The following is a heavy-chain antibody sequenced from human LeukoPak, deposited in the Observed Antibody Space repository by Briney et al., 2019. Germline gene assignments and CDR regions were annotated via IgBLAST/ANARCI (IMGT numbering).Heavy chain of an antibody. D-gene: IGHD2-2*01. CDR2: LYYSGST. CDR1: GGSITNNNYY. J-gene: IGHJ4*02. CDR3: ARLGIGVVPSAMLGDYYFDY. Sequence: TSETLSLTCTVSGGSITNNNYYWDWIRQPPGKGLEWIGDLYYSGSTHYNPSLKSRVTISVDTSKNQFSLKLSSVTAADTAVYYCARLGIGVVPSAMLGDYYFDYWGQGTLVTVSS. V-gene: IGHV4-39*01.